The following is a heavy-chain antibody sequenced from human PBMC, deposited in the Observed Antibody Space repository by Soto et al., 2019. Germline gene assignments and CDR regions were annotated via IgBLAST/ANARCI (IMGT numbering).Heavy chain of an antibody. CDR2: IYHSGST. D-gene: IGHD4-17*01. Sequence: SETLSLTCAVSGGSISSSNWWSWVRQPPGKGLEWIGEIYHSGSTNYNPSLKSRVTISVDTSKNQFSLKLSSVTAADTAVYYCARTTTVTTSAFDYWGQGTLVTVSS. V-gene: IGHV4-4*02. CDR1: GGSISSSNW. J-gene: IGHJ4*02. CDR3: ARTTTVTTSAFDY.